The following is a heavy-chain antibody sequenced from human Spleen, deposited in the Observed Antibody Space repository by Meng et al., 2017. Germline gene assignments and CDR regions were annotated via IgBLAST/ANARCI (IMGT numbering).Heavy chain of an antibody. CDR1: GFTFSNAW. V-gene: IGHV3-15*01. CDR2: MKSNVDGGTV. J-gene: IGHJ4*01. Sequence: GEALKISCAASGFTFSNAWMTWVRLAPGKGLGWIGRMKSNVDGGTVDYAAVLKGRFFITTDDSENTFYLQMNSLKTEDKAVYYCSGHVDYWGHGTLVTVSS. CDR3: SGHVDY.